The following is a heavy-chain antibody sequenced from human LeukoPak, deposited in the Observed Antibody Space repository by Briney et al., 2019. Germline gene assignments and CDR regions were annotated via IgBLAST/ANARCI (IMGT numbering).Heavy chain of an antibody. Sequence: SVKVSCKASGGTFSSYAISWVRQAPGQGLEWMGGIIPIFGTANYAQKFQGRVTITADESTSTAYMELSSLRSEDTAVYYCARVVGELFFSFDYWGQGTLVTVSS. CDR1: GGTFSSYA. CDR3: ARVVGELFFSFDY. CDR2: IIPIFGTA. J-gene: IGHJ4*02. V-gene: IGHV1-69*13. D-gene: IGHD3-10*01.